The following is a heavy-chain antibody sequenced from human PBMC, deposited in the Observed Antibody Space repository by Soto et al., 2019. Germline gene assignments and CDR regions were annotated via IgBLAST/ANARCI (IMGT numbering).Heavy chain of an antibody. V-gene: IGHV4-34*01. Sequence: SETLSLTCAVYGGSFSGYYWSWIRQPPGKGLEWIGEINHSGSTNYNPSLKSRVTISVDTSKNQFSLKLSSVTAADTAVYYCARGAYDFWSGYYYYYDMDVWGQGTTVTV. D-gene: IGHD3-3*01. J-gene: IGHJ6*02. CDR3: ARGAYDFWSGYYYYYDMDV. CDR1: GGSFSGYY. CDR2: INHSGST.